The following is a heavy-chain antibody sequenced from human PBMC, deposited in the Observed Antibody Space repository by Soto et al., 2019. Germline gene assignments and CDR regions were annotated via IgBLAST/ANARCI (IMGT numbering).Heavy chain of an antibody. CDR3: ARSPNSSSWPGDYYYYYGMDV. V-gene: IGHV1-3*01. CDR1: GYTFTSYA. D-gene: IGHD6-13*01. Sequence: QVPLVQSGAEVKKPGASVKVSCKASGYTFTSYAMHWVRQAPGQRREWMGWINAGNGNTKYSQKFQGRVTMTRVTSASSAYMELSSLRSEDKAGYYCARSPNSSSWPGDYYYYYGMDVWGKGTTVTVSS. J-gene: IGHJ6*04. CDR2: INAGNGNT.